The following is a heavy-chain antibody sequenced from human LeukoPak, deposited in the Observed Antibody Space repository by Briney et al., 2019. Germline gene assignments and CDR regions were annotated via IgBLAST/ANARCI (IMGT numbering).Heavy chain of an antibody. Sequence: GGSLRLSCAASGFTFSSYWMSWVRQAPGKGLEWVAFIRNDGSNKYNADSVKGRFTISRDNSKNTLYLQLNSLRAEDTAVYYCAKRNDYSNYGLDYWGQGTLVTVSS. CDR3: AKRNDYSNYGLDY. CDR2: IRNDGSNK. D-gene: IGHD4-11*01. J-gene: IGHJ4*02. CDR1: GFTFSSYW. V-gene: IGHV3-30*02.